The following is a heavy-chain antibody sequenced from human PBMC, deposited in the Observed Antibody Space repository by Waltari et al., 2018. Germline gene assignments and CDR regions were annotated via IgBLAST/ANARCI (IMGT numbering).Heavy chain of an antibody. J-gene: IGHJ4*02. D-gene: IGHD5-12*01. CDR3: AIGPSWWLRFRYYFDD. CDR2: MNPNSGKP. V-gene: IGHV1-8*01. CDR1: GYTFTSYD. Sequence: QVQLVQSGAEVKKPGASVKVSCKASGYTFTSYDINWVRQATGQGLEWRGWMNPNSGKPGDAQKFQGRVTMTRNTSIRTAYMELSSLRSEDTAVYYCAIGPSWWLRFRYYFDDWGQGTLVTVSS.